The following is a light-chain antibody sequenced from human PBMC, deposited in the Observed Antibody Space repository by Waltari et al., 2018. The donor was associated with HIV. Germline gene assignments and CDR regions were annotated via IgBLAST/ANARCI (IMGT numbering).Light chain of an antibody. CDR3: CSYTGGYTLV. Sequence: QSALTQPRSVSGSPGQSVTISCPGTISAVALYDSVFCYQQHPGKAPKLMIYNVTNRPSGVPDRLSGSKSGNTASLTISGLQAEDEADYFCCSYTGGYTLVFGGGTKLTVL. V-gene: IGLV2-11*01. CDR1: ISAVALYDS. CDR2: NVT. J-gene: IGLJ3*02.